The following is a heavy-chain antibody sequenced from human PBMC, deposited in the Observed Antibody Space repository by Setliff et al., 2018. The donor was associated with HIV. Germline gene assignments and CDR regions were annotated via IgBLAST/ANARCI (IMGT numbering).Heavy chain of an antibody. V-gene: IGHV6-1*01. Sequence: SQTLSLTCAISGDSVSSNSVAWNWIRQSPSRGLEWLGRTYYRSKWYNNYAVSVKSRITINPDTSKNQFSLHLNSVTPDDTAVYYCARGSYGSVLLWGQGTLVTVSS. J-gene: IGHJ4*02. CDR2: TYYRSKWYN. CDR3: ARGSYGSVLL. D-gene: IGHD6-19*01. CDR1: GDSVSSNSVA.